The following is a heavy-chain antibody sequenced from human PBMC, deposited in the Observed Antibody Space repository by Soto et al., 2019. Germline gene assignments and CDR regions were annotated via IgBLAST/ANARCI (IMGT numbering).Heavy chain of an antibody. CDR2: IVPIFGTT. Sequence: SVKVSCKASGGTLSSIAITWVRQAPGLGLEWMGRIVPIFGTTDNAQKFQGRVTITGDEYTGTVYMEMTSLSSEDTAMYYCATDTSMCRGRVADPPWFETWGQGTLVTVSS. CDR1: GGTLSSIA. V-gene: IGHV1-69*13. J-gene: IGHJ5*02. CDR3: ATDTSMCRGRVADPPWFET. D-gene: IGHD3-10*01.